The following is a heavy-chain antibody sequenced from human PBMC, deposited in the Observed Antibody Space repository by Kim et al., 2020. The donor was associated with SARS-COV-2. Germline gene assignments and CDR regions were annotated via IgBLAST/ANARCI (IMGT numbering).Heavy chain of an antibody. D-gene: IGHD5-12*01. V-gene: IGHV4-31*03. J-gene: IGHJ4*02. Sequence: SETLSLTCTVSGGSISSSGHYWSWIRQHPGKVLEWIGYIQYSGSTYYNPSLKSRVTISVDTSKNQFSLKLSSVTAADTAVYFCARTVYSGFDGPFDYWGQGTLVTVSS. CDR2: IQYSGST. CDR3: ARTVYSGFDGPFDY. CDR1: GGSISSSGHY.